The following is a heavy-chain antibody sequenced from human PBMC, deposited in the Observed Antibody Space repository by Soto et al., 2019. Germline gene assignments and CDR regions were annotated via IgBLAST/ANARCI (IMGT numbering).Heavy chain of an antibody. CDR1: GGTFSSYA. D-gene: IGHD6-13*01. V-gene: IGHV1-69*01. CDR2: IIPIFGTA. J-gene: IGHJ6*02. Sequence: QVQLVQSGAEVKKPGSSVKVSCKASGGTFSSYAISWVRQAPGQGLEWMGGIIPIFGTANYAQKFQGRVTITADDSTSTAYMELSSLRSEDTAVYYCATPGIAAHLAYYGMDVWGQGTTVTVSS. CDR3: ATPGIAAHLAYYGMDV.